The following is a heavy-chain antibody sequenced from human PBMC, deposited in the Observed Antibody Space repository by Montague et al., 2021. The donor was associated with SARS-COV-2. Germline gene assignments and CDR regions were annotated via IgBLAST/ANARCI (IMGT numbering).Heavy chain of an antibody. V-gene: IGHV4-34*01. CDR1: GGSFSSYY. Sequence: SETLSLTCAVPGGSFSSYYWSWIRQPPGKGLEWIAEINHSGGSIYNPSLKSRVTMSLDTSKNQFSLKLNSVTVADTAVYYCARLAYCGADCFSGWEFFFDAWGQGTLVTVSS. D-gene: IGHD2-21*02. CDR3: ARLAYCGADCFSGWEFFFDA. CDR2: INHSGGS. J-gene: IGHJ4*02.